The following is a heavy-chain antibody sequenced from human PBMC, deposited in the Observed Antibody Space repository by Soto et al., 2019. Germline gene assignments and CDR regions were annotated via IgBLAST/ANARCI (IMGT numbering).Heavy chain of an antibody. CDR3: AGWVGASGYAFDI. CDR2: ISDGGST. Sequence: PSETLSLTCNVSGGSIYYWNWIRQSPGKGLEWIGYISDGGSTNYNPSLKSRVTISVDTSKKQASLKLSSVTAADTAVYYCAGWVGASGYAFDIWGQGTMVTVSS. V-gene: IGHV4-59*01. D-gene: IGHD1-26*01. CDR1: GGSIYY. J-gene: IGHJ3*02.